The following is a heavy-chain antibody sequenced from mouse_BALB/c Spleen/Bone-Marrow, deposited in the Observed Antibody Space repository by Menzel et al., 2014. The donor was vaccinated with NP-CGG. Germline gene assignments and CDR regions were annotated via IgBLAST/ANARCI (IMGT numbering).Heavy chain of an antibody. D-gene: IGHD1-1*01. V-gene: IGHV1S34*01. CDR1: DYSFTDYY. CDR2: IRCYNGAT. J-gene: IGHJ4*01. Sequence: LVKTGASVKISCKASDYSFTDYYMHWVKQTHGKSLEWIGYIRCYNGATSYNQKFKGKATFTVDTSSSTAYMQFSSLTSEDSAVYYGARSEGIYYYGSSYALDYWGQGTSVTVSS. CDR3: ARSEGIYYYGSSYALDY.